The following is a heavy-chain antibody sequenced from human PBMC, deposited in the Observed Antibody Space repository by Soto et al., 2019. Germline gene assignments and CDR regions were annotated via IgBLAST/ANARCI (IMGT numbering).Heavy chain of an antibody. J-gene: IGHJ6*02. CDR1: GGSFSGYY. V-gene: IGHV4-34*01. Sequence: QSLTCAVYGGSFSGYYWSWIRQPPGKGLEWIGEINRSGSTNYNPSLKSRVTISVDTSKNQFSLKLSSVTAADTAVYYCARVKDNSSSWFSYYYGMDVWGQGTTVTVSS. CDR3: ARVKDNSSSWFSYYYGMDV. CDR2: INRSGST. D-gene: IGHD6-13*01.